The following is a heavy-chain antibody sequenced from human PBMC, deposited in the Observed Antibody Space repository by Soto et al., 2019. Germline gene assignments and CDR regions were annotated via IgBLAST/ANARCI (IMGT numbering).Heavy chain of an antibody. CDR3: ARGAAMVDY. J-gene: IGHJ4*02. D-gene: IGHD5-18*01. CDR2: ISHSGST. V-gene: IGHV4-30-2*01. Sequence: SETLSLTCAVSGGSISSGGYSWSWIRQPPGKGLECIGYISHSGSTYYNPSLKSRVTISVDRSKNQFSLKLSSVTAAETAVYYCARGAAMVDYWGQGTLFTVSS. CDR1: GGSISSGGYS.